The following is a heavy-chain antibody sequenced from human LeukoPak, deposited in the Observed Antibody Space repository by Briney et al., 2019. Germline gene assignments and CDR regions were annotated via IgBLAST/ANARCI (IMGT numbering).Heavy chain of an antibody. CDR3: ARGPPHSTSSGGYFDP. V-gene: IGHV3-21*01. Sequence: GGSLRLSCAASGFTFSTYSMNWVRQAPGKGLEWVSSISGDSAYIFYADSLRGRFTISRDNAKNSLSLQMSSLRAEDTAVYYCARGPPHSTSSGGYFDPWGQGTLVTVSS. CDR1: GFTFSTYS. D-gene: IGHD1-26*01. CDR2: ISGDSAYI. J-gene: IGHJ5*02.